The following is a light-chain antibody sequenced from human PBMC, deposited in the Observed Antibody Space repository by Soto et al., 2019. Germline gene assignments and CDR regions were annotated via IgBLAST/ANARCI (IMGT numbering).Light chain of an antibody. CDR2: AAS. CDR3: QQYYSYPLT. V-gene: IGKV1-8*01. J-gene: IGKJ4*01. Sequence: AIRMTQSPSSLSASTGDRVTITCRASQGISSYLAWYQQKPGKAPKLLIYAASTLQSGVPSRFSGSGSGTDFTLTICCLQSEDFATYYCQQYYSYPLTFGGGNKVEIK. CDR1: QGISSY.